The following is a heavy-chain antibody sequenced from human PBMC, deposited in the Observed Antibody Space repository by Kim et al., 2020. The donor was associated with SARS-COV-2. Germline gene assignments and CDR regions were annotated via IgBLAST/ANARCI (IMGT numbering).Heavy chain of an antibody. Sequence: ASVKVSCKASGYTFTGYYMHWVRQAPGQGLEWMGWINPNSGGTNYAQKFQGRVTMTRDTSISTAYMELSRLRSDDTAVYYCASFWWSGYPPVHHDAFDIWGQGTMVTVSS. J-gene: IGHJ3*02. V-gene: IGHV1-2*02. D-gene: IGHD3-3*01. CDR2: INPNSGGT. CDR3: ASFWWSGYPPVHHDAFDI. CDR1: GYTFTGYY.